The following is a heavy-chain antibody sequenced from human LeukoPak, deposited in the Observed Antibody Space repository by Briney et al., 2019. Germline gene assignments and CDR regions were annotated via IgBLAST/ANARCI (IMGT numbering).Heavy chain of an antibody. V-gene: IGHV4-59*01. Sequence: PSETLSLTCTVSGGSISSYHWSWVRQPPGKGLEWIGYIYYSGSTKYKPSLKSRVTISVDTSKNQFSLKLSSVTAADTAVYYCARGRFLDVFDIWGQGTMVTVSS. CDR1: GGSISSYH. J-gene: IGHJ3*02. D-gene: IGHD3-3*01. CDR3: ARGRFLDVFDI. CDR2: IYYSGST.